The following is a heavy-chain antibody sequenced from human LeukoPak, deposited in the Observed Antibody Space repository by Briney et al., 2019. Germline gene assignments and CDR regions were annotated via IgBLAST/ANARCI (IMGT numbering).Heavy chain of an antibody. CDR2: ISYDGSNK. CDR3: ANSAAGTLYGMDV. Sequence: GGSLELSCAASGFTFSSYGMHWVRQAPGKGLEWVAVISYDGSNKYYADSVKGRFTISRDNSKNTLYLQMNSLRAEDTAVYYCANSAAGTLYGMDVWGQGTTVTVSS. J-gene: IGHJ6*02. CDR1: GFTFSSYG. D-gene: IGHD6-13*01. V-gene: IGHV3-30*18.